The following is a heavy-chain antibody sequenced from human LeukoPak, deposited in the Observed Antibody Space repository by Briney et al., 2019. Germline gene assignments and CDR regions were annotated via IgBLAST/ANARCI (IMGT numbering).Heavy chain of an antibody. D-gene: IGHD3-22*01. V-gene: IGHV3-53*01. J-gene: IGHJ2*01. CDR2: VYSNGNT. CDR3: ARGRDSSGYYYPWYFDL. CDR1: GFTVSSSY. Sequence: GGSLRLSCAASGFTVSSSYMSWVRQAPGKGLEWVSFVYSNGNTYSADSVKGRFTISRDNSKNTLYLQMNSLRAEDTAVYYCARGRDSSGYYYPWYFDLWGRGSLVTVSS.